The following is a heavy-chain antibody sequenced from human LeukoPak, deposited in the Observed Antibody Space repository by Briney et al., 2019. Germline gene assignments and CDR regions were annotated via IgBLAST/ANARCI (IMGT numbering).Heavy chain of an antibody. CDR3: ARSAAGTYY. D-gene: IGHD1-1*01. CDR2: ISSSSSYK. V-gene: IGHV3-21*01. Sequence: PGGSLRLSCVASGFTFSSYSMNWVRQAPGKGLEWVSSISSSSSYKYYTDSVKGRFTISSDNPKNSLYLQMNSLRAEDTAVYYCARSAAGTYYWGQGTLVTVSS. CDR1: GFTFSSYS. J-gene: IGHJ4*02.